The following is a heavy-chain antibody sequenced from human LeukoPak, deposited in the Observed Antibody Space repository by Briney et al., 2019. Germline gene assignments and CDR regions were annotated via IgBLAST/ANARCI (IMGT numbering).Heavy chain of an antibody. V-gene: IGHV4-59*01. J-gene: IGHJ3*02. D-gene: IGHD3-22*01. Sequence: SETLSLTCTVSGGSIRGYYWSWIRQPPGKGLEWIGYIYYSGSTNYNPSLKSRVTISVDTSKNQFSLKLSSVTAADTAVYYCARGGGGYYDAFDIWGQGTMVTVSS. CDR2: IYYSGST. CDR1: GGSIRGYY. CDR3: ARGGGGYYDAFDI.